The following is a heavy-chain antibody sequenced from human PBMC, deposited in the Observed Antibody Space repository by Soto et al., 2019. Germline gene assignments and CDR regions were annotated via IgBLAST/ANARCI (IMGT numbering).Heavy chain of an antibody. CDR3: ARGAAVAGTYFDY. Sequence: GGSLRLSCASSWFTVISSYMSWVRQAPGKGLEWVSVIYSGGSTFYADSVKGRFTISRDNSRNTLYLQMNSLRAEDTAVYYCARGAAVAGTYFDYWGQGTLVTVSS. CDR1: WFTVISSY. D-gene: IGHD6-19*01. CDR2: IYSGGST. V-gene: IGHV3-53*01. J-gene: IGHJ4*02.